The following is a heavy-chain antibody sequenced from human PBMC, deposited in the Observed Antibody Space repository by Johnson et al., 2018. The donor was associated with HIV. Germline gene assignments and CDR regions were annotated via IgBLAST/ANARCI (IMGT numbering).Heavy chain of an antibody. V-gene: IGHV3-30-3*01. CDR2: ISYDGSNK. D-gene: IGHD3-10*01. J-gene: IGHJ3*02. CDR1: GFTFSSYA. CDR3: ARDRYYYGSGSRDAFDI. Sequence: QVQLVESGGGVVQPGRSLRLSCAASGFTFSSYAMHWVRQAPGKGLEWVGTISYDGSNKYYADSVKGRFPLSSDNSKNTLYLQMNSLRAEDTAVYYCARDRYYYGSGSRDAFDIWGQGTMVTVSS.